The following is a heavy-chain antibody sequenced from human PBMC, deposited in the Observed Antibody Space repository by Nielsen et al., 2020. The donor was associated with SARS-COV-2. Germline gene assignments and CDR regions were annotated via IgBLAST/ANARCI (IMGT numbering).Heavy chain of an antibody. J-gene: IGHJ6*02. CDR1: GFTVSSNY. V-gene: IGHV3-53*04. CDR3: ARDRRDIAVAGTRWEYYYFGMDV. Sequence: GESLKISCAASGFTVSSNYMSWVRQAPGKGLEWVSVIYSGGSTYYADSMKGRFTISRHNSKNTLYLQMNSLRAEDTAVYYCARDRRDIAVAGTRWEYYYFGMDVWGQGTTVTVSS. D-gene: IGHD6-19*01. CDR2: IYSGGST.